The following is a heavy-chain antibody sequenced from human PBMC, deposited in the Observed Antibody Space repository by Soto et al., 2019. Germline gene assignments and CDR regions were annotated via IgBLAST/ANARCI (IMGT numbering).Heavy chain of an antibody. CDR3: ARDLGIRNVLRYFGY. V-gene: IGHV1-18*01. J-gene: IGHJ4*02. CDR1: GYTFTSYG. CDR2: ISAYNGNT. Sequence: GASVKVSCKASGYTFTSYGISWVRQAPGQGLEWMGWISAYNGNTNYAQKLQGRVTMTTDTSTSTAYMELRSLRSGDTAVYYCARDLGIRNVLRYFGYWGQGTLVTVSS. D-gene: IGHD3-9*01.